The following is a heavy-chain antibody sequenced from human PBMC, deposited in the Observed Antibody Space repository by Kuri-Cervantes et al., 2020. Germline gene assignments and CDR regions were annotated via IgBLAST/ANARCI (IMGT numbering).Heavy chain of an antibody. J-gene: IGHJ6*02. Sequence: SETLSLTCTVSGGSISSSSYYWGWIRQPPGKGLEWIGYIYYSGSTYYNPSLMSRLTISVDTSKNQFSLKLSSVTAADTAVYYCARAWVVRGVIIFDYYYGMDVWGQGTTVTVSS. CDR1: GGSISSSSYY. CDR3: ARAWVVRGVIIFDYYYGMDV. D-gene: IGHD3-10*01. V-gene: IGHV4-30-4*08. CDR2: IYYSGST.